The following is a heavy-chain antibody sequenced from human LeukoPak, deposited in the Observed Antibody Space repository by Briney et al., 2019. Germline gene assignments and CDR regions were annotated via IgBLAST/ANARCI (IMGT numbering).Heavy chain of an antibody. CDR2: IIPILGIA. CDR3: ASDVDTAKGLYFDY. Sequence: SVKVSCKASGGTFSSYAISWVRQAPGQGLEWMGRIIPILGIANYAQKFQGRVTITADKSTSTAYMELSSLRSEDTAAYYCASDVDTAKGLYFDYWGQGTLVTVSS. J-gene: IGHJ4*02. CDR1: GGTFSSYA. V-gene: IGHV1-69*04. D-gene: IGHD5-18*01.